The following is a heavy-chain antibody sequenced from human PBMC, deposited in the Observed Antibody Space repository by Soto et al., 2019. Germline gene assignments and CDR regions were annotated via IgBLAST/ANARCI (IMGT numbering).Heavy chain of an antibody. CDR3: ARGLGSSGWTKSGY. CDR2: MNPNSGYT. J-gene: IGHJ4*02. V-gene: IGHV1-8*01. CDR1: GYTFTSYD. Sequence: QVQLVQFGPEVKKPRASVEGSCKAYGYTFTSYDINWVRQATGQGLEWMGWMNPNSGYTGYAQKFQGRVTMTWNTYISTADMELSSLRSEDTAVYYCARGLGSSGWTKSGYWGQGNLVTGS. D-gene: IGHD6-19*01.